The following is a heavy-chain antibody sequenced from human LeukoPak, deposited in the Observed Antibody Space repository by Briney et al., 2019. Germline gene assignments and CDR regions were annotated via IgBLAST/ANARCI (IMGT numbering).Heavy chain of an antibody. V-gene: IGHV3-20*04. CDR3: ARGEWDLRD. CDR2: INWNGGST. Sequence: GGSLRLSCAASGFMFADHGMTWVRQVPWKGLEWVSGINWNGGSTVYVDSVKGRFTISRDNAKNVLFLQMNNLRAEDTAFYYCARGEWDLRDWGQGTLVIVSS. J-gene: IGHJ4*02. CDR1: GFMFADHG. D-gene: IGHD1-26*01.